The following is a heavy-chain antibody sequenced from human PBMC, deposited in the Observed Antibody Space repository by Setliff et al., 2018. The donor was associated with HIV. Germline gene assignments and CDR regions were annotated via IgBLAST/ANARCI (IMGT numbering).Heavy chain of an antibody. D-gene: IGHD2-2*01. CDR3: ARGHCSGTNCYGVDYYGMDV. V-gene: IGHV4-59*12. CDR2: IYYSGSS. J-gene: IGHJ6*02. Sequence: SETLSLTCTVSGGSISSYYWSVFRQPPGKGLEWIGYIYYSGSSNYNPSLKSRLTISVDTSKNQFSLKLSSVTAADTAVYYCARGHCSGTNCYGVDYYGMDVWGQGTTVTV. CDR1: GGSISSYY.